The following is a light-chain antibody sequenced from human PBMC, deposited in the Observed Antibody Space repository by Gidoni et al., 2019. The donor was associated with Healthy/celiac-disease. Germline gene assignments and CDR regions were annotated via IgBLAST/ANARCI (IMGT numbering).Light chain of an antibody. CDR3: QSYESSLSGYV. J-gene: IGLJ1*01. CDR2: GNS. Sequence: QSVLTQPPSVSGAPGQRVTISCPGSSSNIGAGYDVHWYQQLPGTAPKPLIYGNSNRPSGVPDRFSGSKSGTSASLAITGLQAEDEADYYCQSYESSLSGYVFGTGTKVTVL. V-gene: IGLV1-40*01. CDR1: SSNIGAGYD.